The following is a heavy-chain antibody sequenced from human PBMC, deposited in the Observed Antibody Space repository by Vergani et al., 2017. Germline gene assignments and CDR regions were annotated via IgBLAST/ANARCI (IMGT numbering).Heavy chain of an antibody. V-gene: IGHV3-53*02. Sequence: ERQLLETGGGLIQPGGCLRLSCAASAVTVSSNYMSWVRPAPGKGLEWVSVICSGGSTYYADSVKGRFTISRDNSKNTLYLQMNSLRAEDTAVYYCARVPINDFLVDYGGQATLVTVSS. J-gene: IGHJ4*02. CDR1: AVTVSSNY. CDR2: ICSGGST. CDR3: ARVPINDFLVDY. D-gene: IGHD5-24*01.